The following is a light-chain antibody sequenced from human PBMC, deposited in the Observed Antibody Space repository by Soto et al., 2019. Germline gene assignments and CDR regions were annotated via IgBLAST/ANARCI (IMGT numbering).Light chain of an antibody. CDR2: AAS. J-gene: IGKJ1*01. V-gene: IGKV1-39*01. CDR1: QSIMTY. CDR3: QQSYNSPPT. Sequence: DIQMTQSPSSLSASVGDGVTITCRASQSIMTYLSWYQLKPGKPPRLLIYAASSLQSGVPSRFSGSGSGTDFTLTISSLQPEDFATYSCQQSYNSPPTFGQGTKVEIK.